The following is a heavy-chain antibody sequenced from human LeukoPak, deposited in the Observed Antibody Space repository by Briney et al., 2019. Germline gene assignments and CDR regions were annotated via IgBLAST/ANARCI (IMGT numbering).Heavy chain of an antibody. V-gene: IGHV4-38-2*02. J-gene: IGHJ4*02. CDR3: ASKRSGYYSGFFDY. CDR2: IYHSGST. CDR1: GYSISSGYY. Sequence: PSETLSLTCTVSGYSISSGYYWAWIRQPPGKGLEWIGSIYHSGSTYYNPSLKSRVTISVDTSKNQFSLKLSSLTAADTAVYYCASKRSGYYSGFFDYWGQGTLVTVSS. D-gene: IGHD3-22*01.